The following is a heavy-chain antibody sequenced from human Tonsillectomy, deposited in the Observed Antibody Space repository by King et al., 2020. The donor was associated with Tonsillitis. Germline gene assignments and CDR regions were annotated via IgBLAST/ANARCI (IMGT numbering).Heavy chain of an antibody. CDR2: ISWNSGSI. J-gene: IGHJ3*02. V-gene: IGHV3-9*01. CDR3: AKDILFWYDILTGIGAFDI. Sequence: VQLVESGGGLVQPGRSLRLSCAASGFTFDDYAMHWVRQAPGKGLEWVSGISWNSGSIGYADSVKGRFTISRDNAKNSLYLQMNSLRADDTALYYCAKDILFWYDILTGIGAFDIWGQGTMVTVSS. CDR1: GFTFDDYA. D-gene: IGHD3-9*01.